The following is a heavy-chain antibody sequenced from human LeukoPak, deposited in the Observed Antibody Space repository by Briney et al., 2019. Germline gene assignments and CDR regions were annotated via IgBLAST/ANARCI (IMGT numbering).Heavy chain of an antibody. Sequence: PGGSLRLSCAASGFTFSTYSMNWVRQAPGKGLEWVSSISSSSSYIYYADSVKGRFTIFRDNAKNSLYLQMNSLRAEDTAVYYCARGTGDYFDYWGQGTLVTVSS. CDR2: ISSSSSYI. J-gene: IGHJ4*02. V-gene: IGHV3-21*01. CDR1: GFTFSTYS. CDR3: ARGTGDYFDY.